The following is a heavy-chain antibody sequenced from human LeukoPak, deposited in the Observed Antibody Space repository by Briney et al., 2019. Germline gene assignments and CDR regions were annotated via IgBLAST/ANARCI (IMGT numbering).Heavy chain of an antibody. D-gene: IGHD5-18*01. CDR2: TYYRSKWYN. CDR1: GDSVSSNSAA. V-gene: IGHV6-1*01. Sequence: SQTLSLTCAISGDSVSSNSAAWNWIRQSPSRGLEWLGRTYYRSKWYNDYAVSVKSRITINPDTSKNQFSLQLNSVTPEDTAVYYSAREDQGGYSYGWSYYYYMDVWGKGTTVTVSS. CDR3: AREDQGGYSYGWSYYYYMDV. J-gene: IGHJ6*03.